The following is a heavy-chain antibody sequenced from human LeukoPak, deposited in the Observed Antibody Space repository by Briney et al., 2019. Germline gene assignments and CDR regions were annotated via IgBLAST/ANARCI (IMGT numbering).Heavy chain of an antibody. Sequence: EASVKVSCKASGYTFSYYAMHWMRQAPGPRFDWMGWIDAGNGDTRYSQKFQGRVTITRDTSASTAYIELRSLRSEDTAMYYCARGSTSDWPLDHWGQETLVTISS. J-gene: IGHJ4*02. CDR2: IDAGNGDT. CDR3: ARGSTSDWPLDH. CDR1: GYTFSYYA. D-gene: IGHD2-2*01. V-gene: IGHV1-3*01.